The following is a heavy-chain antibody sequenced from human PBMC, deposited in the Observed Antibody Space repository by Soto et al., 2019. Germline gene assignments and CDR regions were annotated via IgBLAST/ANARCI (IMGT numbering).Heavy chain of an antibody. D-gene: IGHD2-2*01. CDR1: GDSMSSGGFS. J-gene: IGHJ4*02. Sequence: PSETLSLTCAVSGDSMSSGGFSWSWIRRPPGKGLEWIGYIYHSGTSFYNPSLKSRVTISVDGSKNRFSLKVNSVTAADTAVYYCARGRLVPAVKFDYWGLGTLVTVS. CDR3: ARGRLVPAVKFDY. CDR2: IYHSGTS. V-gene: IGHV4-30-2*01.